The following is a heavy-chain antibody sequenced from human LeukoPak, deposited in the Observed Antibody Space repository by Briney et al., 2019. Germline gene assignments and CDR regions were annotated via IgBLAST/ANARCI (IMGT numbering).Heavy chain of an antibody. J-gene: IGHJ4*02. V-gene: IGHV3-23*01. CDR2: ISGSGGTT. CDR1: GFTFSSYA. D-gene: IGHD6-13*01. Sequence: GGSLRLSCAASGFTFSSYAMSWVRQAPGKGLEWVSAISGSGGTTYYPDSVKGRFTISRDNTKNTLYLQMNSLRAEDTAVYYCAKEEEAAAGIRGGPFDYWGQGTLVTVSS. CDR3: AKEEEAAAGIRGGPFDY.